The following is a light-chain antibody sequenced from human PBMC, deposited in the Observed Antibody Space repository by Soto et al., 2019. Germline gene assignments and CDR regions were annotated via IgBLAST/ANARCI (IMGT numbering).Light chain of an antibody. V-gene: IGKV1-5*01. CDR3: QQYGNAPIT. CDR1: QSITTW. Sequence: DIQITQSPSTVSAYVGDSVTITCRASQSITTWLAWYQQRPGKAPKLLIYDVSSLQSGVPSRFSGSGSGTDFTLTISRVEPEDFAVYHCQQYGNAPITFGQGTRLEIK. J-gene: IGKJ5*01. CDR2: DVS.